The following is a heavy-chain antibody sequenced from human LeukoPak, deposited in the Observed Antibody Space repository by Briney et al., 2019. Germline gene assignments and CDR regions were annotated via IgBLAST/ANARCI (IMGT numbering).Heavy chain of an antibody. CDR2: INPNSGGA. V-gene: IGHV1-2*06. CDR3: ARDFCGGDCYSRSTYMDV. J-gene: IGHJ6*04. D-gene: IGHD2-21*02. Sequence: GASVKVSCKASGYTFTGYYMHWVRQAPGQGLEWMGRINPNSGGANYAQKFQGRVTMTRATSISTAYVELSRLRSDDTAVYYCARDFCGGDCYSRSTYMDVWGKGTTVTVSS. CDR1: GYTFTGYY.